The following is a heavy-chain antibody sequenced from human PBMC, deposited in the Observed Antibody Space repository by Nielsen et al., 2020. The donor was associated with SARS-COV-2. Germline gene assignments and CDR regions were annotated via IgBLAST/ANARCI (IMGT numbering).Heavy chain of an antibody. CDR1: GFTFSDYY. CDR2: ISSSSSYT. D-gene: IGHD1-26*01. CDR3: AKARELLGGYYGMDV. Sequence: GGSLRLSCAASGFTFSDYYMSWNRQAPGKGLERVSYISSSSSYTNYADSVKGRFTISRDNSKNTLYLQMNSLRAEDTAVYYCAKARELLGGYYGMDVWGQGTTVTVSS. V-gene: IGHV3-11*06. J-gene: IGHJ6*02.